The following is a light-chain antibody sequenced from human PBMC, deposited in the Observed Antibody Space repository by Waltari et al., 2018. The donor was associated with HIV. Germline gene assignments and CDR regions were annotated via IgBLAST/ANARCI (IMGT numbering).Light chain of an antibody. Sequence: IQMTQSPSSLSASVGDRVTITCRASHSIRTWFAWYQQKAGKAPKLLIYKASNLESGVPARFSGSGSGTEFTRTISTLQPDDFASYYCQQYNTYASPTFGQGTKLEMK. CDR3: QQYNTYASPT. CDR1: HSIRTW. CDR2: KAS. V-gene: IGKV1-5*03. J-gene: IGKJ2*01.